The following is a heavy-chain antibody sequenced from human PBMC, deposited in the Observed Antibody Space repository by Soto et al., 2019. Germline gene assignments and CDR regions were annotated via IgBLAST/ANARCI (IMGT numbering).Heavy chain of an antibody. J-gene: IGHJ4*02. CDR1: GGTFSSYA. V-gene: IGHV1-69*13. Sequence: SVKVSCKASGGTFSSYAISWVRQAPGQGLEWKGGIIPIFGTANYAQKFQGRVTITADESTSTAYMELSSLRSEDTAVYYCASPGRGSSWYYFDYWGQGTLVTVSS. CDR3: ASPGRGSSWYYFDY. CDR2: IIPIFGTA. D-gene: IGHD6-13*01.